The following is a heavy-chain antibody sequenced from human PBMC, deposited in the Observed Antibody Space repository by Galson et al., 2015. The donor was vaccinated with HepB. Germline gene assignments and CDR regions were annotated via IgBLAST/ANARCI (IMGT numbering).Heavy chain of an antibody. CDR2: INPYDGST. J-gene: IGHJ4*02. Sequence: SVKVSCKASGYTFTTYYMHWVRQAPGQGLEWMGIINPYDGSTNYAQKFPGRVKMARDTSTSTVYMELSSLSSEDTAIYYCARGITEGSGSSHFDYWGQGTLVTVSS. V-gene: IGHV1-46*01. D-gene: IGHD3-10*01. CDR1: GYTFTTYY. CDR3: ARGITEGSGSSHFDY.